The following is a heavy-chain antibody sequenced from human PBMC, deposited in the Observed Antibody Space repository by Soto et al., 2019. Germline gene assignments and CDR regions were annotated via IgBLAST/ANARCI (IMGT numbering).Heavy chain of an antibody. D-gene: IGHD6-13*01. Sequence: QVQLLQSGAEVKKPGASVKVSCKASGYTFTSYGISWVRQAPGQGLEWMGWISAYNGNTNYAQKLQGRVTMTTDTTTSTDYMEMRSLRSDDTAVYYCARDLAAGNCDYWGQGTLVTVSS. V-gene: IGHV1-18*01. CDR2: ISAYNGNT. J-gene: IGHJ4*02. CDR1: GYTFTSYG. CDR3: ARDLAAGNCDY.